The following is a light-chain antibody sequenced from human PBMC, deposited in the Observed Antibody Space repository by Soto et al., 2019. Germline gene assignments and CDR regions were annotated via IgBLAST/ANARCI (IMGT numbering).Light chain of an antibody. Sequence: EIVLTQSPGTLSLSPGERAALSCRASRSLSSTSLAWYQQRPGQAHRLLIYDASSRATGIPDRFSGSGSGTDFTLTINRLEPDDFAVYYCQQYGSSPRTFGQGTTVEI. V-gene: IGKV3-20*01. CDR3: QQYGSSPRT. J-gene: IGKJ1*01. CDR1: RSLSSTS. CDR2: DAS.